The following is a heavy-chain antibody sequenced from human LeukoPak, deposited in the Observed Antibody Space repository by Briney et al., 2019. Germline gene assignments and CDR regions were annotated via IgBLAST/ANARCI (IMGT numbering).Heavy chain of an antibody. CDR2: IFPGDSET. D-gene: IGHD1/OR15-1a*01. J-gene: IGHJ4*02. CDR3: ATSESQTRFDY. CDR1: GYRFTTHW. Sequence: GESLKISCKGSGYRFTTHWIGWVRQLPGKGLEWMGLIFPGDSETIYSPSFQGQVTLSADKSINTAYLQWSSLKASDTAMYYCATSESQTRFDYWGQGTLVTVSS. V-gene: IGHV5-51*01.